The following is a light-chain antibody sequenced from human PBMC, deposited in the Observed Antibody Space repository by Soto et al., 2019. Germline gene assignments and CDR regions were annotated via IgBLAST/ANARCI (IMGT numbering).Light chain of an antibody. CDR3: AAWDDSLRGSI. V-gene: IGLV1-47*02. Sequence: QSVLTQPPSASGTPGQRVTISCSGSSSNIGSNYVYWYQQLPGTAPKLLIYSNNLRPSGVPDRFSASKSGTSASLAISGLRSEDEADYYCAAWDDSLRGSIFGTGNKLTVL. J-gene: IGLJ1*01. CDR1: SSNIGSNY. CDR2: SNN.